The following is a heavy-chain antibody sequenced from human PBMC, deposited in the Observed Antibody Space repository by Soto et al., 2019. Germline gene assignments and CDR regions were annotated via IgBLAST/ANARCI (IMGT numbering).Heavy chain of an antibody. V-gene: IGHV4-39*01. Sequence: PSETLSLTCTVSGGSISSSTYYWGWIRQPPGKGLEWIGRIYYSGSTYHNPSLKSRVTISVDTSKNQFSLKLSSVTAADTAVYYCARQLGGYYYRFDYWGQGTLVTVSS. CDR1: GGSISSSTYY. J-gene: IGHJ4*02. CDR3: ARQLGGYYYRFDY. D-gene: IGHD3-22*01. CDR2: IYYSGST.